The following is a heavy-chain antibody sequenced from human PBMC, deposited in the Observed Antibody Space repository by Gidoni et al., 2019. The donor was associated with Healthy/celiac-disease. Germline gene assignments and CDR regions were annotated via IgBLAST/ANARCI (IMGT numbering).Heavy chain of an antibody. CDR3: ARESPINDCGGDCYSPPYFDY. CDR2: GSNK. V-gene: IGHV3-33*01. J-gene: IGHJ4*02. D-gene: IGHD2-21*01. Sequence: GSNKYYADSVKGRFTISRDNSKNTLYLQMNSLRAEDTAVYYCARESPINDCGGDCYSPPYFDYWGQGTLVTVSS.